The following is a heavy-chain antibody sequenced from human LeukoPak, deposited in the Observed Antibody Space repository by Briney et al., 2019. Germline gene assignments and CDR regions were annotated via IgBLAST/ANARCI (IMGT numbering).Heavy chain of an antibody. V-gene: IGHV3-30*03. D-gene: IGHD6-13*01. CDR3: ARQHTNSWFFGFDF. J-gene: IGHJ4*02. CDR2: ISYDGSKT. Sequence: PGGSLRLSCAAPGFTFSSYGMHWVRQAPGKGLEWVTFISYDGSKTYFTDSVKGRFTISRDYSKNTLFLLMNSLRTEDTAVYYCARQHTNSWFFGFDFWGQGTLVTVSS. CDR1: GFTFSSYG.